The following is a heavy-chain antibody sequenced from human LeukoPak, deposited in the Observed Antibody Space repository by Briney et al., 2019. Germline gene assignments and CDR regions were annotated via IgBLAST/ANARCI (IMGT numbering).Heavy chain of an antibody. J-gene: IGHJ6*03. CDR3: ARGPLYYYYYMDV. CDR2: INWNGGST. Sequence: GGSLRLSCAASGFIFDDYGMSWVRQAPGKGLEWVSGINWNGGSTGYADSVKGRFTISRDNAKNSLYLQMNSLRAEDTALYYCARGPLYYYYYMDVWGKGTTVTVSS. CDR1: GFIFDDYG. V-gene: IGHV3-20*04.